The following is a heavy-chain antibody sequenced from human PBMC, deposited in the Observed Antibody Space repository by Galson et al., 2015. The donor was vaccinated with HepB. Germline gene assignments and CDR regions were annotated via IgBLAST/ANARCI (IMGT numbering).Heavy chain of an antibody. D-gene: IGHD6-13*01. V-gene: IGHV3-64D*06. CDR1: GFTFSSYA. J-gene: IGHJ3*02. CDR2: ISSNGGST. CDR3: VKPVSWYEEDAFDI. Sequence: SLRLSCAASGFTFSSYAMHWVRQAPGKGLEYVSAISSNGGSTYYADSVKGRFTISRDNSKNTLYLQMSSLRAEDTAVYYCVKPVSWYEEDAFDIWGQGTMVTVSS.